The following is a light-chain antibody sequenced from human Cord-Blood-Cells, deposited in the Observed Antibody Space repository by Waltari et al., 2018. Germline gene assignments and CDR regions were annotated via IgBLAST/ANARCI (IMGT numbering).Light chain of an antibody. J-gene: IGLJ2*01. CDR3: SSYTSSSTVV. V-gene: IGLV2-14*01. CDR1: SSDVGGYNY. Sequence: QSALTQPASVSGSPGQSITISCTGTSSDVGGYNYVSCYHQHPGKAPKLMIYDVSNLPSGVSNRFSVSKSGNTASLTISGLQAEDEADDYCSSYTSSSTVVFGGGTKLTVL. CDR2: DVS.